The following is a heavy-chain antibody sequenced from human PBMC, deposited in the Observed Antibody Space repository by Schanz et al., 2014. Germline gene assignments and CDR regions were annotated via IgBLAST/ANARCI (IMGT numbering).Heavy chain of an antibody. Sequence: EVQLLESGGGLVQPGGSLRLSCTASGFTFSSYSMNWVRQAPGKGLEWVSYISSSSSTRYYADSVKGRFTISRDNAKNSLFLQMNTLRAEDTAVYYCARKMKLGVYGGKGHDSLDIWGQGTMGTVSA. CDR3: ARKMKLGVYGGKGHDSLDI. CDR1: GFTFSSYS. D-gene: IGHD4-17*01. J-gene: IGHJ3*02. V-gene: IGHV3-48*01. CDR2: ISSSSSTR.